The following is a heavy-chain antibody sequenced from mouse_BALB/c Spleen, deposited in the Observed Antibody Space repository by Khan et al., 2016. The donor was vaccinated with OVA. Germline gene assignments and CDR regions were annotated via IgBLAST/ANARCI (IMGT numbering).Heavy chain of an antibody. CDR2: INPSHGYT. CDR1: GYTFTSYT. V-gene: IGHV1-4*01. D-gene: IGHD1-1*01. Sequence: QVQLQQSGAELARPGASVKMSCKASGYTFTSYTIHWIKKRPGQGLEWIGYINPSHGYTNYNQKFKDKATLTTDKSSTTAYLHLRNLTSDDSAVYKCVRDGACHGNDGWFDYWGQGTLVTVSA. CDR3: VRDGACHGNDGWFDY. J-gene: IGHJ3*01.